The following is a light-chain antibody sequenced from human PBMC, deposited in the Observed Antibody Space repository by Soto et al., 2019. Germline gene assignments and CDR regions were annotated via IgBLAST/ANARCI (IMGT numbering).Light chain of an antibody. CDR1: SGHSSYA. CDR2: LNSDGSH. J-gene: IGLJ3*02. V-gene: IGLV4-69*01. CDR3: QTWGTGIRV. Sequence: QLVLTQSPSASASLGASVKLTCTLSSGHSSYAIAWHHQQPEKGPRYLMNLNSDGSHSKGDGIPDRFSGSSSGAERYLTISSLQSEDEADYYCQTWGTGIRVFGGGTQLTVL.